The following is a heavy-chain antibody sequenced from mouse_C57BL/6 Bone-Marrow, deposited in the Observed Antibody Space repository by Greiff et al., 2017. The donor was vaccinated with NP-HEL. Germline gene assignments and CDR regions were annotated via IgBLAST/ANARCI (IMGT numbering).Heavy chain of an antibody. J-gene: IGHJ3*01. CDR1: GYAFSSSW. Sequence: QVQLQQSGPELVKPGASVKISCKASGYAFSSSWMNWVKQRPGKGLEWIGRIYPGDGDTNYNGKFKGKATLTADKSSSTAYMQLSSLTSEDSAVYFCARSVELGRFAYWGQGTLVTVSA. CDR2: IYPGDGDT. D-gene: IGHD4-1*01. CDR3: ARSVELGRFAY. V-gene: IGHV1-82*01.